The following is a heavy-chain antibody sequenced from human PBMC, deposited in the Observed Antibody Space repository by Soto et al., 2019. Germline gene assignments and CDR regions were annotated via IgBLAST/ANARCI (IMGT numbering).Heavy chain of an antibody. Sequence: QVQLVQSGAEVKKPGASVKVSCEASGYTFTDYYMHWVRQAPGQGLEWMGWINSNSGGTNYAQKVQGRVTMTRDTFITTVYMELRRLRSDDTAVYYCAGDSPSLAYCGGDCYSIDYWGQGTLVTVSS. CDR1: GYTFTDYY. CDR2: INSNSGGT. D-gene: IGHD2-21*02. J-gene: IGHJ4*02. V-gene: IGHV1-2*02. CDR3: AGDSPSLAYCGGDCYSIDY.